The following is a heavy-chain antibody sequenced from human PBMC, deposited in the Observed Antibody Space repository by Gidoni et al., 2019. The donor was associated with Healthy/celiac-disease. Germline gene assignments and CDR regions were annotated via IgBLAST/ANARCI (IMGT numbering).Heavy chain of an antibody. CDR3: ASHCSGGSCYSLYYYYGMDV. CDR1: GGTFSSYA. D-gene: IGHD2-15*01. Sequence: QVQLVQSGAEVKKPGSSVKVSCKASGGTFSSYAISWVRQAPGQGLEWMGGIIPIFGTANYAQKFQGRVTITADKSTSTAYMELSSLRSEDTAVYYCASHCSGGSCYSLYYYYGMDVWGQGTTVTVSS. J-gene: IGHJ6*02. CDR2: IIPIFGTA. V-gene: IGHV1-69*06.